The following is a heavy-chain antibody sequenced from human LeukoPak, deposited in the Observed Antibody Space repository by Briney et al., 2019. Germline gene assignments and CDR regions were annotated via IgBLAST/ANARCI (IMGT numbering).Heavy chain of an antibody. CDR2: IYPGDSDT. J-gene: IGHJ4*02. V-gene: IGHV5-51*01. D-gene: IGHD2-15*01. CDR1: GYTFAGPW. Sequence: GESLKISCKGSGYTFAGPWIGWVRQMPGEGLEWMGIIYPGDSDTRYSPSFQGQVTISADKSINTAYLQWSSLKASDTGMYYCARRSGGSCELEAPSCYYFDYWGQGTLVTVSS. CDR3: ARRSGGSCELEAPSCYYFDY.